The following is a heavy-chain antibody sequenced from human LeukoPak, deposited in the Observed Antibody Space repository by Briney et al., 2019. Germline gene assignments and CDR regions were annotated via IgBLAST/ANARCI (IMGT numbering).Heavy chain of an antibody. CDR1: GGSISSYY. Sequence: SETLSLTCTVSGGSISSYYWSWIRQPPGKGLEWIGYIYYSGSTNYNPSLKSRVTISVDTSKNQFSLKLSSVTAADTAVYYCARGRKGTLDAFDIWGQGTMVTVSS. CDR2: IYYSGST. V-gene: IGHV4-59*12. J-gene: IGHJ3*02. CDR3: ARGRKGTLDAFDI.